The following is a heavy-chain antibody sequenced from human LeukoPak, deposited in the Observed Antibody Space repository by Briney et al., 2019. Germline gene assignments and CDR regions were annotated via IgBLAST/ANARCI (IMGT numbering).Heavy chain of an antibody. CDR1: GGSISSSNW. V-gene: IGHV4-4*02. Sequence: SGTLSLTCAVSGGSISSSNWWSWVRQPPGKGLEWIGEIYHSGSTNYNPSLKSRVTISVDTSKNQFSLKLSSVTAADTAVYYCARASAFYGDYYYYYMDVWGKGTTVTISS. CDR2: IYHSGST. J-gene: IGHJ6*03. CDR3: ARASAFYGDYYYYYMDV. D-gene: IGHD4-17*01.